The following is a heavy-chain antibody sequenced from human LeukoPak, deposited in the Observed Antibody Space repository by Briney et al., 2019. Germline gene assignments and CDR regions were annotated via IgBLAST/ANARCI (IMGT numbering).Heavy chain of an antibody. CDR2: ISSSGSYI. CDR1: GFTFSSYS. Sequence: KAGGSLRLSCAASGFTFSSYSMNWVRQAPGKGLEWVSSISSSGSYIYYADSVKGRFTISRDNAKNSLYPQMNRLRAEGTAVYYCARGVEVTYYDILTGIDYWGQGTLVTVSS. D-gene: IGHD3-9*01. J-gene: IGHJ4*02. CDR3: ARGVEVTYYDILTGIDY. V-gene: IGHV3-21*01.